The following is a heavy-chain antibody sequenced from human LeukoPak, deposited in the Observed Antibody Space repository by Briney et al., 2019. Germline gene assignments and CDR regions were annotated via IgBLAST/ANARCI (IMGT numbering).Heavy chain of an antibody. V-gene: IGHV3-48*04. CDR1: GFSFSNYA. CDR2: ISSSSSNI. D-gene: IGHD3-10*01. Sequence: PGGPLRLSCEASGFSFSNYAMNWVRQAPGKGLEWVSYISSSSSNIYYADSVKGRFTISRDNAKNSLYLQMNSLRAEDTAVYYCARDVTGDYVSCCWFDPWGQGTLVTVSS. CDR3: ARDVTGDYVSCCWFDP. J-gene: IGHJ5*02.